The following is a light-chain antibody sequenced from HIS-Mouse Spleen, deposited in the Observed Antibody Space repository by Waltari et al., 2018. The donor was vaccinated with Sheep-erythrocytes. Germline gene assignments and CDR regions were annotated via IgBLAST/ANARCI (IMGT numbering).Light chain of an antibody. CDR1: SSKIGNNY. CDR3: GTWDSSLSAGV. CDR2: DNN. J-gene: IGLJ2*01. Sequence: QSVLTQPPSVSAAPGQKVTISCSGSSSKIGNNYVTWYQQPPGTAPKLLIYDNNKRPSGIPDRFTGSKSGTSATLGITGLKTGDEADYYCGTWDSSLSAGVFGGGTKLTVL. V-gene: IGLV1-51*01.